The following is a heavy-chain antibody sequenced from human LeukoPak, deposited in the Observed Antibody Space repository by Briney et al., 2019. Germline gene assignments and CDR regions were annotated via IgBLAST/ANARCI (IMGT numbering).Heavy chain of an antibody. J-gene: IGHJ4*02. CDR3: ASRKLGNDY. D-gene: IGHD7-27*01. CDR1: GGSISSSNW. Sequence: SETLSLTCAVSGGSISSSNWWSWIRQSPGKGLEWIGYIYHTGSTSYSPSLKSRVTISADTSQNQFSLKLSSVTAADTAVYYCASRKLGNDYWGQGTLVTVSS. V-gene: IGHV4-4*02. CDR2: IYHTGST.